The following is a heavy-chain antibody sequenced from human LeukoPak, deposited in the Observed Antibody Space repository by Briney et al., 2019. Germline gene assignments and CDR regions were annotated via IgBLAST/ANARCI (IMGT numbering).Heavy chain of an antibody. CDR3: ARPTSSGLIVVVPLGY. J-gene: IGHJ4*02. V-gene: IGHV1-2*02. CDR1: GYTFTGYY. CDR2: INPNSGGT. D-gene: IGHD2-2*01. Sequence: ASVKVSCKASGYTFTGYYMHWVRQAPGQGLEWMGWINPNSGGTNYAQKFQGRVTMTRDTSISTAYMELSRLRSDDTAVYYCARPTSSGLIVVVPLGYWGQGILVTVSS.